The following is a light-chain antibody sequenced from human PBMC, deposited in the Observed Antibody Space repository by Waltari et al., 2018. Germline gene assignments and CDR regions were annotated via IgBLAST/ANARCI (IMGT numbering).Light chain of an antibody. V-gene: IGLV2-8*01. CDR3: SSYAGRNIVI. Sequence: QSALTQPPSASGSPGQSVTIPSTGTDDDIGGYEYVSWYQQHPGKAPKVLIYEVTKRPSGVPDRFSGSKSGNTASLTVSGLQAEDEADYYCSSYAGRNIVIFGGGTKLTVL. J-gene: IGLJ2*01. CDR1: DDDIGGYEY. CDR2: EVT.